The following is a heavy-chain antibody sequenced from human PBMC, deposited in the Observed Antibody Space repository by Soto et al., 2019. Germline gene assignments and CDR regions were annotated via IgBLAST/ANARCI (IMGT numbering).Heavy chain of an antibody. CDR2: IRVTGLNT. V-gene: IGHV3-23*01. CDR1: GFFFKNFA. Sequence: GGSLRLSCVVSGFFFKNFAINLVRQPPGKGLEWVSFIRVTGLNTYYAASVKGRFNISRDNSKNTVYLQMDRLKVEDTEVYYCAKRASPANSYNWFDPRGPGTRVTVSS. D-gene: IGHD4-4*01. J-gene: IGHJ5*02. CDR3: AKRASPANSYNWFDP.